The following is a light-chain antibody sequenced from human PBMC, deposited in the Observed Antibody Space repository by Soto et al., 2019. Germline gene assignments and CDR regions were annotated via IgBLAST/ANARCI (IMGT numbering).Light chain of an antibody. CDR3: QQYNNWPPK. V-gene: IGKV3-15*01. J-gene: IGKJ1*01. CDR1: QSVGTN. Sequence: EIVTTQSPATLSVSPGESATLSCRASQSVGTNLAWYQQKPGQAPRLLIYGASTRATGIPGRFSGSGSGTEFTLTISSLQSEDFAVYYCQQYNNWPPKFGQGTKVEIK. CDR2: GAS.